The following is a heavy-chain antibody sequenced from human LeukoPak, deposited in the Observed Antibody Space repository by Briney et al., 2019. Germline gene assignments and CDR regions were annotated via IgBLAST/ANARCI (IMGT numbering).Heavy chain of an antibody. J-gene: IGHJ4*02. V-gene: IGHV3-48*02. D-gene: IGHD3-16*02. Sequence: PGGSLRLSCAASGFTFSSYSMNWVRQAPGKGLEWVSYISSSSSTIYYADSVKGRFTISRDNAKNSLYLQMNSLRDEDTAVYYCAREVQDYIWGRYRYGDIDYWGQGTLVTVSS. CDR3: AREVQDYIWGRYRYGDIDY. CDR1: GFTFSSYS. CDR2: ISSSSSTI.